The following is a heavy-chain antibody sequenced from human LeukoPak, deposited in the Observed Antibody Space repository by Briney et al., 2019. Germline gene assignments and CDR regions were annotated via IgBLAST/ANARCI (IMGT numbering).Heavy chain of an antibody. V-gene: IGHV1-2*02. CDR1: GYTFTGYY. CDR3: ARDSTTVTSRTGWFDP. Sequence: ASVKVSCKASGYTFTGYYMHWVRQAPRQGLEWVGWINPNGGGTNYAQKFQGRVTKTRDTSISTAYMELSRLRSDDTAVYYGARDSTTVTSRTGWFDPWGQGTLVTVSS. CDR2: INPNGGGT. D-gene: IGHD4-17*01. J-gene: IGHJ5*02.